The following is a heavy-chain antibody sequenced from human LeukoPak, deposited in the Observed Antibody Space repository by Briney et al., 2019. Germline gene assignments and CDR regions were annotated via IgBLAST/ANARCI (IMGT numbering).Heavy chain of an antibody. J-gene: IGHJ3*02. V-gene: IGHV1-2*02. CDR2: MYLNSGAT. Sequence: ASVRLSCKASGFSLRDYYVQWVRQVPGQGLEWVGWMYLNSGATRYAPKFQGRVTLTGDTSTNTIYMELSGLGSDDTAMYYCAREGSSASGQDWYAFDIWGQEIMVTVSS. CDR3: AREGSSASGQDWYAFDI. D-gene: IGHD5-12*01. CDR1: GFSLRDYY.